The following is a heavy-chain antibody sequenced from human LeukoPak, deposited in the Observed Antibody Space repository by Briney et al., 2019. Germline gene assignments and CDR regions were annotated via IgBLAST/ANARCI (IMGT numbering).Heavy chain of an antibody. CDR2: INHSGST. J-gene: IGHJ5*02. CDR3: ARAKSWRVVVPAARPYNWFDP. CDR1: GGSFSGYY. D-gene: IGHD2-2*01. V-gene: IGHV4-34*01. Sequence: SETLSLTCAVYGGSFSGYYWSWIRQPPGKGLEWIGEINHSGSTNYNPSLKCRVTISVDTSKNQFSLKLSSVTAADTAVYYCARAKSWRVVVPAARPYNWFDPWGQGTLVTVSS.